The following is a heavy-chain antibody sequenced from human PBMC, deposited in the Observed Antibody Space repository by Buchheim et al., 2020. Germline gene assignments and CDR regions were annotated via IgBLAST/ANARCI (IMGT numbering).Heavy chain of an antibody. CDR1: GFTFSSYA. CDR3: AKVGGISQLERPDYYFDY. J-gene: IGHJ4*02. V-gene: IGHV3-23*01. D-gene: IGHD1-1*01. CDR2: ISGSGGST. Sequence: EVQLLESGGGLVQPGGSLRLSCAASGFTFSSYAMSWVRQAPGKGLEWVSAISGSGGSTYYADSVKGRFTISRDNSKNTLYLQMNSLRAEDTAVYYCAKVGGISQLERPDYYFDYWGQGTL.